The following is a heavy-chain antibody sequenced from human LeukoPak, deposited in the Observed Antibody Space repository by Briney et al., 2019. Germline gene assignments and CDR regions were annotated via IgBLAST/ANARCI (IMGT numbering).Heavy chain of an antibody. D-gene: IGHD1-26*01. CDR2: IKQDGSEK. Sequence: SGGSLRLSCVVSGFTFSSYWMSWVRQAPGKGLEWVANIKQDGSEKYYVDSVKGRFTMSRDNAKNSLYLQMSSLRAEDTAVYYCARVQWELRGVGSYFEYWGQGALVTVSS. V-gene: IGHV3-7*01. CDR1: GFTFSSYW. J-gene: IGHJ4*02. CDR3: ARVQWELRGVGSYFEY.